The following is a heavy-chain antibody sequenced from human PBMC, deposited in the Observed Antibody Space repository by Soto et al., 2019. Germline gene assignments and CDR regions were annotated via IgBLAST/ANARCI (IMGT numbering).Heavy chain of an antibody. CDR2: IYHSGST. CDR3: AGDKLSSGYYFDY. J-gene: IGHJ4*02. V-gene: IGHV4-30-2*01. Sequence: PSETLSLTCAVSGGSISSGGYSWSWIRQPPGKGLEWIGYIYHSGSTCYNPSLKSRVTISVDRSKNQFSLKLSSVTAADTAVYYCAGDKLSSGYYFDYWGQGTLVTVSS. CDR1: GGSISSGGYS. D-gene: IGHD6-25*01.